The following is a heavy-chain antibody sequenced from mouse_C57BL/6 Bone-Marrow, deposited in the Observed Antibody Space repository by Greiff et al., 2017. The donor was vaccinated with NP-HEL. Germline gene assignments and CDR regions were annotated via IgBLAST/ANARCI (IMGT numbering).Heavy chain of an antibody. CDR2: IYPRSGNT. Sequence: QVQLQQSGAELARPGASVKLSCKASVYTFTSYGISWVMQRTGQGLEWIGEIYPRSGNTYYNEKFKGKATLTADKSSSTAYMELRSLTSEDSAVYFCARRYYGSSYPWYFHVWGTATPVPAFS. V-gene: IGHV1-81*01. CDR3: ARRYYGSSYPWYFHV. CDR1: VYTFTSYG. J-gene: IGHJ1*03. D-gene: IGHD1-1*01.